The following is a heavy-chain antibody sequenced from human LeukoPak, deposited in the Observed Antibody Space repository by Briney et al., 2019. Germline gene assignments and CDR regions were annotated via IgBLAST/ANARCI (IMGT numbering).Heavy chain of an antibody. J-gene: IGHJ3*02. D-gene: IGHD6-13*01. Sequence: GGSLRLSCAASRFTFSSYWMSWVRQAPGKGLEWVANIKQDGSEKYYVDSVKGRFTISRDNAKNSLYLQMNSLRAEDTAVYYCASLTYSSSWMVKRDDAFDIWGQGTMVTVSS. V-gene: IGHV3-7*01. CDR1: RFTFSSYW. CDR3: ASLTYSSSWMVKRDDAFDI. CDR2: IKQDGSEK.